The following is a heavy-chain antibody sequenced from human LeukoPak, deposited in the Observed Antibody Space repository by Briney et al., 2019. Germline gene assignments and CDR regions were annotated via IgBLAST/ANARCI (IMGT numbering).Heavy chain of an antibody. D-gene: IGHD3-16*02. V-gene: IGHV4-4*02. CDR2: VHINGNT. Sequence: SETLSLTCGVSGGSVTSTNWWTWIRQPPGKGLEWIGEVHINGNTNYNPALYGRVTMSVDTSDNHVSLKLTSLTAADTAVYFCAREGGPYRPLDYSGQGTLVTVS. CDR1: GGSVTSTNW. J-gene: IGHJ4*02. CDR3: AREGGPYRPLDY.